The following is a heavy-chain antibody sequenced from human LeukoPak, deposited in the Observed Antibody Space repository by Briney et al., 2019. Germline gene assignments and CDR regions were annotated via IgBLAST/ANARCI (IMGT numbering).Heavy chain of an antibody. J-gene: IGHJ4*02. V-gene: IGHV4-39*01. CDR2: IYYSGST. Sequence: SETLSLTCTVSGGSISSSSYYWGWIRQPPGKGLEWIGSIYYSGSTYYNPSLKSRVTISVDTSKNQFSLKLSSVTAADTAVYYCASWNVGDYAYYWGQGTPVTVSS. CDR3: ASWNVGDYAYY. CDR1: GGSISSSSYY. D-gene: IGHD4-17*01.